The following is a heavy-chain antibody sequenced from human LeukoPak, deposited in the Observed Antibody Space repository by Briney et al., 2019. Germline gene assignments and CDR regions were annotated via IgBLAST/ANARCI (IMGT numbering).Heavy chain of an antibody. J-gene: IGHJ3*02. V-gene: IGHV3-30*18. Sequence: HTGGSLRLSCAASGVTFSSYGMHWVRQAPGKGLEWVAVISYDGSNKYYADSVKGRFTISRDNSKNTLYLQMNSLRAEDTAVYYCAKDGRGAFDIWGQGTMVTVSS. CDR1: GVTFSSYG. CDR3: AKDGRGAFDI. CDR2: ISYDGSNK.